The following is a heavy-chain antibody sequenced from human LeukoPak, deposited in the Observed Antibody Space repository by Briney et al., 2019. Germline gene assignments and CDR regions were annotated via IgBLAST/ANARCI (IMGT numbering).Heavy chain of an antibody. J-gene: IGHJ4*02. CDR3: ARSGSSFLFDY. CDR2: IYHSGST. V-gene: IGHV4-38-2*01. CDR1: GYSISSGYY. Sequence: SETLSLTCAVSGYSISSGYYWGWIRQPPGKGLEWIGSIYHSGSTYYNPSLKSRVTISVDTSKNQFSLKLSSVTAAGTAVYYCARSGSSFLFDYWGQGTLVTVSS. D-gene: IGHD1-26*01.